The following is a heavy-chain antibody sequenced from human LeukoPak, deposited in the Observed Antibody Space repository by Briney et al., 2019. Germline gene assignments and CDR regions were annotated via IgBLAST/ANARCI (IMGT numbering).Heavy chain of an antibody. CDR3: ARGPRRIIVVVAAKPFDP. D-gene: IGHD2-15*01. J-gene: IGHJ5*02. Sequence: SQTLSLTCAISGDSVSSNSAAWNWIRQSPSRGLEWLGRTYYRSKWYNDYAVSVKSRITSNPDTSKNQFSLQLNSVTAADTAVYYCARGPRRIIVVVAAKPFDPWGQGTLVTVSS. CDR1: GDSVSSNSAA. CDR2: TYYRSKWYN. V-gene: IGHV6-1*01.